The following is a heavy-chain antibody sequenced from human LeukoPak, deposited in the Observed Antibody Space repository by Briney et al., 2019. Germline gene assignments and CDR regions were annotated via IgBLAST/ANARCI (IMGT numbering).Heavy chain of an antibody. V-gene: IGHV3-48*03. D-gene: IGHD2-2*01. Sequence: QPGGSLRLSCAASGFTFSSYEMNWVRQAPGKGLEWVPYISSSGSTIYYADSVKGRFTISRDNAKNSLYLQMNSLRAEDTAVYYCASTGSSTSCYASCSMDVWGKGTTVTVSS. CDR3: ASTGSSTSCYASCSMDV. J-gene: IGHJ6*03. CDR1: GFTFSSYE. CDR2: ISSSGSTI.